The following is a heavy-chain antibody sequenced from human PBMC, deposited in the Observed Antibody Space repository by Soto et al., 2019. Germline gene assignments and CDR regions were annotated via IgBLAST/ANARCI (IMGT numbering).Heavy chain of an antibody. D-gene: IGHD3-22*01. CDR3: ARDGPEDYYDSSGGDY. CDR2: INAGNGNT. J-gene: IGHJ4*02. Sequence: ASVKVSCKASGYTFTSYAMHWVRQAPGQRLEWMGWINAGNGNTKYSQKFQGRVTITRDTSAGTAYMELSSLRSEDTAVYYCARDGPEDYYDSSGGDYWGQGTLVTVSS. V-gene: IGHV1-3*01. CDR1: GYTFTSYA.